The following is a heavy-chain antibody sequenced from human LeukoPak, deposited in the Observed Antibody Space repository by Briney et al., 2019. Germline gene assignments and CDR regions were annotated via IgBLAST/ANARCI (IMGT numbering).Heavy chain of an antibody. J-gene: IGHJ4*02. Sequence: SGGSLRLSCAGSGFSVGYYAMTWVRQAPGKGLEWVSGIGGGDGASTNYADSVQGRFTISRDNPKNTLYLQMNSLRAEDTAVYFCAKRGVVIRVILVGFHKEAYYFDSWGQGALVTVSS. CDR2: IGGGDGAST. CDR1: GFSVGYYA. V-gene: IGHV3-23*01. CDR3: AKRGVVIRVILVGFHKEAYYFDS. D-gene: IGHD3-22*01.